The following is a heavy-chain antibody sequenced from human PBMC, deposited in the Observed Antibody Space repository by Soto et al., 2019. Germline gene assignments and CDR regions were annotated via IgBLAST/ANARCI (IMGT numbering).Heavy chain of an antibody. CDR3: AKGQRYCTSASCYFLPRVDDP. CDR1: GFTFDDYA. CDR2: ISSNSGSV. V-gene: IGHV3-9*01. J-gene: IGHJ5*02. D-gene: IGHD2-2*01. Sequence: EVQLVESGGGLVQPGRSLRLSCAASGFTFDDYAMHWVRQGPGKGLEWVSGISSNSGSVGYADSVQGRFIISRDNAQNSLYLQMNSLRPKDTAWYYCAKGQRYCTSASCYFLPRVDDPWGRGTLVTVSS.